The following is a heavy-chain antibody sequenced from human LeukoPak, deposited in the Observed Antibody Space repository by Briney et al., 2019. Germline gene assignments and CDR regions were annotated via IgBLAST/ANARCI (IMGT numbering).Heavy chain of an antibody. V-gene: IGHV4-34*01. Sequence: SETLSLTCTVSGGSISSYYWSWIRQPPGKGLEWIGEINHSGSTNYNPSLKSRVTISVDTSKNQFSLKLSSVTAADTAVYYCARGQSYPNYDFTYYYYYGMDVWGQGTTVTVSS. CDR3: ARGQSYPNYDFTYYYYYGMDV. D-gene: IGHD3-3*01. CDR2: INHSGST. J-gene: IGHJ6*02. CDR1: GGSISSYY.